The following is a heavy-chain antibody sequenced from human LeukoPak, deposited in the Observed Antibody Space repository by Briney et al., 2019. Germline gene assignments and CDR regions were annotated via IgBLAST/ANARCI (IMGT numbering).Heavy chain of an antibody. D-gene: IGHD5-12*01. CDR2: VFHDGST. CDR3: ARAHRGFTYFDY. V-gene: IGHV4-30-2*01. J-gene: IGHJ4*02. Sequence: SQTLSLTCAVSEGSVSGGGYSWSWIRQPPGKGLEWIGYVFHDGSTSYNPSLKTRVTISADRSKNQFSLNLSSVTAADTAVYYCARAHRGFTYFDYWGQGTLVTVSS. CDR1: EGSVSGGGYS.